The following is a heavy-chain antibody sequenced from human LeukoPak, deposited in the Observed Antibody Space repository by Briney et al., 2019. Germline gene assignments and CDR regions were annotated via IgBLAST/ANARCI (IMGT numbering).Heavy chain of an antibody. V-gene: IGHV3-7*01. CDR2: IKQDGSEK. CDR3: ARDRREPTYYYYYGMDV. D-gene: IGHD1-26*01. J-gene: IGHJ6*02. CDR1: GLTFSSYW. Sequence: PGGSLRLSCAASGLTFSSYWMSWVRQAPGKGLEWVANIKQDGSEKYYVDSVKGRFTISRDNAKNSLYLQMNSLRAEDTAVYYCARDRREPTYYYYYGMDVWGQGTTVTVSS.